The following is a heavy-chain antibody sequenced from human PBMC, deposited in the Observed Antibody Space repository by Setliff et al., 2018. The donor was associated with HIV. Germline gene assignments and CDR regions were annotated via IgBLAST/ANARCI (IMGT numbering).Heavy chain of an antibody. CDR2: IHISGTT. CDR3: ARDVMEWFGNYFDN. J-gene: IGHJ4*02. D-gene: IGHD3-3*01. V-gene: IGHV4-61*09. Sequence: PSETLSLTCAVSGGSISSGSDYWSWIRQPAGKGLEWIGQIHISGTTNYNPSLKSRVTISIDTSKHQFSLKLTSVTAADTAVYYCARDVMEWFGNYFDNWGQEALVTVS. CDR1: GGSISSGSDY.